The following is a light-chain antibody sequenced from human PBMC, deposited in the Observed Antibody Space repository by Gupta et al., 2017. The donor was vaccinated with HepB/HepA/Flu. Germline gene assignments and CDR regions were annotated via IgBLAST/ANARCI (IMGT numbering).Light chain of an antibody. J-gene: IGKJ5*01. Sequence: DNQFTPSPSFLSASVGDRVTMTCRASQGVGSYFAWYQQKPGKAPKILIYAASTLQSGVPSRFSGSGSGTEFTLTITSLQPEDVAVYYCQQLYDNPRTFGQGTRLEMK. CDR1: QGVGSY. V-gene: IGKV1-9*01. CDR2: AAS. CDR3: QQLYDNPRT.